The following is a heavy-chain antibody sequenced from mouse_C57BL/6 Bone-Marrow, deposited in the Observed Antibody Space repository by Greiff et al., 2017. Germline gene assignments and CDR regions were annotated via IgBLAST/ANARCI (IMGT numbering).Heavy chain of an antibody. V-gene: IGHV2-2*01. CDR2: IWSGGST. J-gene: IGHJ4*01. CDR3: ARNGGTMITTEYAMDY. Sequence: VKLMESGPGLVQPSPSLSITCTVSGFSLTSYGVHWVRQSPGKGLEWLGVIWSGGSTDYNAAFISRLSISEDNSTSQVFFKMNSLQAGDTAIYYGARNGGTMITTEYAMDYWGQGTSVTVSS. D-gene: IGHD2-4*01. CDR1: GFSLTSYG.